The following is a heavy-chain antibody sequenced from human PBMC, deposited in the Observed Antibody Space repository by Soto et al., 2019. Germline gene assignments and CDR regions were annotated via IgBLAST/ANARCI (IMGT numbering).Heavy chain of an antibody. CDR3: SKERRYSFDAFDI. Sequence: QEQLVESGGGVVQAGRALRLSCAASGFTFNFFGMHWVRQAPGKGLEWVAVISYAGSEKYYADSVKGRFTMSRNNSKNNVYLEMRSLRHEDTSVYYCSKERRYSFDAFDIWGHGTMVTVSS. D-gene: IGHD5-12*01. J-gene: IGHJ3*02. CDR1: GFTFNFFG. V-gene: IGHV3-30*18. CDR2: ISYAGSEK.